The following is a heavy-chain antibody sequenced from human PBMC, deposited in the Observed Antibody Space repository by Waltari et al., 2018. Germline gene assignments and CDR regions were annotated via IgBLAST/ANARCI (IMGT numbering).Heavy chain of an antibody. CDR2: TRNKENSYST. CDR3: VRSYTASPMDV. J-gene: IGHJ6*02. D-gene: IGHD2-2*02. V-gene: IGHV3-72*01. CDR1: GFTFSDHY. Sequence: EVQVVASGGDLVQPGGSLRLSCAGSGFTFSDHYIDWVRQAPGKGLGWLGLTRNKENSYSTVYAASVKGRFTISRDDSKNLAYLQINSLGIDDTAIYYCVRSYTASPMDVWGQGTTVTVSS.